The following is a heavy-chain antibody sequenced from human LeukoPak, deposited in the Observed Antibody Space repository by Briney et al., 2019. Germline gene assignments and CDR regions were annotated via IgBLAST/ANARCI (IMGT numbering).Heavy chain of an antibody. CDR2: ISAYNGNT. J-gene: IGHJ5*02. CDR3: ASSTQYYYDSSGFGFLDP. CDR1: GYTFTSYG. V-gene: IGHV1-18*01. D-gene: IGHD3-22*01. Sequence: ASVKVSCKASGYTFTSYGISWVRQAPGQGLEWMGWISAYNGNTNYAQKLQGGVTMTTGTSTSTAYMELRSLRSDDTAVYYCASSTQYYYDSSGFGFLDPWGQGTLVTVSS.